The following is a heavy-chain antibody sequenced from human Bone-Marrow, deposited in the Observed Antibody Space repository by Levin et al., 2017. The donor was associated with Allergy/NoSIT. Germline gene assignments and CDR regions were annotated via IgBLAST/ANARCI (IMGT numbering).Heavy chain of an antibody. CDR2: MNPNSGNT. V-gene: IGHV1-8*01. Sequence: GASVKVSCKASGYTFTSYDINWVRQATGQGLEWMGWMNPNSGNTGYAQKFQGRVTMTRNTSISTAYMELSSLRSEDTAVYYCARAPGSSWYGGLGGYYYYYGMDVWGQGTTVTVSS. CDR1: GYTFTSYD. CDR3: ARAPGSSWYGGLGGYYYYYGMDV. D-gene: IGHD6-13*01. J-gene: IGHJ6*02.